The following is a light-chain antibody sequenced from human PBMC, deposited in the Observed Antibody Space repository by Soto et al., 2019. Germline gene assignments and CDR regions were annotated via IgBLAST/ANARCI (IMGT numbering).Light chain of an antibody. CDR3: QSFDNSLNVVL. Sequence: QPVLTQPPSVSGAPGQRVSISCSGSSSNIGAGYDVHWYQQLPGTAPKLLIYGNSNRPEGVTDRFSGSTSGASASLAITGVQAEDEADYYCQSFDNSLNVVLFGGGTKLTVL. J-gene: IGLJ2*01. CDR1: SSNIGAGYD. V-gene: IGLV1-40*01. CDR2: GNS.